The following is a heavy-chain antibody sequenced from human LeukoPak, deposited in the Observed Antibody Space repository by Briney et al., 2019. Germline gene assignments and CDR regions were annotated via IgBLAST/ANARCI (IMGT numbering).Heavy chain of an antibody. Sequence: SVKVSCKASGGTFSSYAISWVRQAPGQGLEWMGGIIPIFGTANYAQKFQGRVTITADESTSTAYMELSSLRSEDTAVYYCARGYSYGLWFDPWGQGTLVTVSS. D-gene: IGHD5-18*01. V-gene: IGHV1-69*01. J-gene: IGHJ5*02. CDR1: GGTFSSYA. CDR3: ARGYSYGLWFDP. CDR2: IIPIFGTA.